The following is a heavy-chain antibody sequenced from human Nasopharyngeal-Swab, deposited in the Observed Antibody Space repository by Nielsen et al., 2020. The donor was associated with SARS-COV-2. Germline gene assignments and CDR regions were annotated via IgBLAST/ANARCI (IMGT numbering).Heavy chain of an antibody. D-gene: IGHD4-17*01. J-gene: IGHJ4*02. CDR1: GYSFNSYW. CDR3: ASTVITTGGADY. CDR2: IYPGDSDT. Sequence: GGSLRLSCKGSGYSFNSYWIGWVRQMPGKGLEWMGIIYPGDSDTRYSPSFQGQVTISADKSISTAYLQWSSLKASDTAMYYCASTVITTGGADYWGQGTLVTVSS. V-gene: IGHV5-51*01.